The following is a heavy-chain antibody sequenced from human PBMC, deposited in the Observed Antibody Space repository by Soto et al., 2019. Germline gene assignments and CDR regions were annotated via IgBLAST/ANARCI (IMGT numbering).Heavy chain of an antibody. J-gene: IGHJ5*02. CDR3: TTLITMVRGVNVDP. V-gene: IGHV3-15*07. CDR1: GFTFSNAW. Sequence: GGSLSLPCAASGFTFSNAWMNWVRQAPGKGLEWVGRIKSKTDGGTTDYAAPVKGRFTISRDDSKNTLYLQMNSLKTEDTAVYYCTTLITMVRGVNVDPWGQGTLVTVSS. CDR2: IKSKTDGGTT. D-gene: IGHD3-10*01.